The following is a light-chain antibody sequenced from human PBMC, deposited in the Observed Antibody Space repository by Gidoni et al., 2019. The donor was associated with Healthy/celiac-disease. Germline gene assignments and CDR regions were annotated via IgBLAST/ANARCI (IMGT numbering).Light chain of an antibody. CDR1: NGISNY. CDR3: QKYNSAPFS. CDR2: AAS. V-gene: IGKV1-27*01. J-gene: IGKJ3*01. Sequence: IKMTQTPSSLSASVGDRVTITCRANNGISNYVAWDHQKPGKVPKLMIYAASTLPSGVPSRFSGSGSGTDFTLTISSLQPEDVATYYCQKYNSAPFSFXPXTKVDIK.